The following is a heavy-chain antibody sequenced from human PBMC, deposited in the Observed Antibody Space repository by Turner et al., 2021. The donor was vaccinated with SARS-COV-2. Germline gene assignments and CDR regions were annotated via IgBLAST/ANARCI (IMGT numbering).Heavy chain of an antibody. CDR1: GFAFNIYS. CDR3: AKVRVDVSKRSDAFDI. J-gene: IGHJ3*02. Sequence: EVQVVESGGGLVKPGGSLRLSCAASGFAFNIYSMNWVRQAPGKGLEWVSAISSRGKNVYYADSVKGRFTISRDNAKSSLYLQMNSLRVEDTALYYCAKVRVDVSKRSDAFDIWGQGTMVTVSS. D-gene: IGHD5-12*01. V-gene: IGHV3-21*01. CDR2: ISSRGKNV.